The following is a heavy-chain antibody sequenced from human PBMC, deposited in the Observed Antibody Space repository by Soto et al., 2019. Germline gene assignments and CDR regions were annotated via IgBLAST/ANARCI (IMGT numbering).Heavy chain of an antibody. Sequence: QVQLVQSGAEVKKPGSSLKVSCKASGGTFTNYAFSWVRQAPGQGPEWMGGIIPIFGTPDYAQKFQGRVIITADESTRTASMESNSLRSDDTAVYYCARERSVGYCITTTCPKPFYYYAMDVWGQGTTVTVSS. V-gene: IGHV1-69*12. CDR3: ARERSVGYCITTTCPKPFYYYAMDV. J-gene: IGHJ6*02. CDR2: IIPIFGTP. D-gene: IGHD2-2*01. CDR1: GGTFTNYA.